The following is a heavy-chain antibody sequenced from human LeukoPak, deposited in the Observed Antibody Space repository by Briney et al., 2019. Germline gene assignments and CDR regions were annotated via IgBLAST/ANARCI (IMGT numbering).Heavy chain of an antibody. V-gene: IGHV3-23*01. CDR1: GFTFSSYA. Sequence: PGGSLRLSCAASGFTFSSYAMSWVRQAPGKGLGWVSAISGSGGSTYYADSVKGRFTISRDNSKNTLYLQMNSLRAEDTAVYYCANIPYYYDSSGYYPFDYWGQGTLVTVSS. CDR3: ANIPYYYDSSGYYPFDY. D-gene: IGHD3-22*01. J-gene: IGHJ4*02. CDR2: ISGSGGST.